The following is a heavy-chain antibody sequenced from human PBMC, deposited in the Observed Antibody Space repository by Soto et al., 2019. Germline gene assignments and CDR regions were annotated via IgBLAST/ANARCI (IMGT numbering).Heavy chain of an antibody. CDR2: ISGSGGST. J-gene: IGHJ4*02. CDR1: GFTFSSYA. CDR3: VRDSSYPVTYDY. V-gene: IGHV3-23*01. D-gene: IGHD4-17*01. Sequence: GGSLRLSCAASGFTFSSYAMSWVRQAPGKGLGWVSAISGSGGSTYYADPVKGRFTISRDNSKNTLYLQMTSLTTEDTAIYYCVRDSSYPVTYDYWGQGTLVTGSS.